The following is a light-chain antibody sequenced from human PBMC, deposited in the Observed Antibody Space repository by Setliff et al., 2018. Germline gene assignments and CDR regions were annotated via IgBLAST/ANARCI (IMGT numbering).Light chain of an antibody. CDR2: EVT. Sequence: QSALAQPASVSGSPGQSITLSCTGTSSDVGGYNYVSWYQQHPGKAPKLMIYEVTKRPSGVPDRFSGSKSGNTASLTVSGLQADDEADYYCSSYAASYNPYVFGTGTKVTVL. CDR1: SSDVGGYNY. J-gene: IGLJ1*01. CDR3: SSYAASYNPYV. V-gene: IGLV2-8*01.